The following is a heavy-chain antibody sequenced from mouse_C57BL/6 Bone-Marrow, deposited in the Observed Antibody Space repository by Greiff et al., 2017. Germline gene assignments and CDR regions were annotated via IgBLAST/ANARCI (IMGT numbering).Heavy chain of an antibody. CDR1: GYTFTSYW. J-gene: IGHJ1*03. CDR2: IHPNSGST. V-gene: IGHV1-64*01. CDR3: ARLDYYGSSYSWYFDV. Sequence: VQLQQPGAELVKPGASVKLSCKASGYTFTSYWMHWVKQRPGQGLEWIGMIHPNSGSTNYNEKFKSKATLTVDKSSSTAYMQLSSLASEDSAVYYCARLDYYGSSYSWYFDVWGTGTTVTVSS. D-gene: IGHD1-1*01.